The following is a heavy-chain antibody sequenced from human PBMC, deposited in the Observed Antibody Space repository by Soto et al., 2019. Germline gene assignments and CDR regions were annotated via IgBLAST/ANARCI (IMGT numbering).Heavy chain of an antibody. CDR1: GGSISSGGYY. J-gene: IGHJ3*02. D-gene: IGHD2-2*01. V-gene: IGHV4-31*03. CDR2: IYYSGST. CDR3: ARVGRRDIVVVPAAPSAAAPKAFDI. Sequence: SETLSLTCTVSGGSISSGGYYWSWIRQHPGKGLEWIGYIYYSGSTYYNPSLKSRVTISVDTSKNQFSLKLSSVTAADTAVYYCARVGRRDIVVVPAAPSAAAPKAFDIWGQGTMVTVSS.